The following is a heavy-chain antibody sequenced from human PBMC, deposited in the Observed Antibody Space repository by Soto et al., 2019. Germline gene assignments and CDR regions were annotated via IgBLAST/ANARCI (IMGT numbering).Heavy chain of an antibody. CDR1: GGSFSGYY. V-gene: IGHV4-34*01. D-gene: IGHD3-3*01. J-gene: IGHJ5*02. Sequence: SLTCAVYGGSFSGYYWNWIRQPPGKGLEWIGEIDHSGYTNYNPSLKSRVTISVYTSKNQFSLRLNSVTAADTAVYYCARVRDWFDPWGQGTLVTVSS. CDR2: IDHSGYT. CDR3: ARVRDWFDP.